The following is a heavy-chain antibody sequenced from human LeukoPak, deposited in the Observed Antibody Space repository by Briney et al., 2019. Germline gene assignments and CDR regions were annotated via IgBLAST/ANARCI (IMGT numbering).Heavy chain of an antibody. Sequence: PGGSLRLSCAASGFTFSSYAMSWVRQAPGKGLEWVSAISGSGGSTYCADSVKGRFTISRDNSKNTLYLQMNSLRAEDTAVYYCAKSLRRIAVAGNWFDPWGQGTLVTVSS. D-gene: IGHD6-19*01. CDR2: ISGSGGST. CDR1: GFTFSSYA. V-gene: IGHV3-23*01. CDR3: AKSLRRIAVAGNWFDP. J-gene: IGHJ5*02.